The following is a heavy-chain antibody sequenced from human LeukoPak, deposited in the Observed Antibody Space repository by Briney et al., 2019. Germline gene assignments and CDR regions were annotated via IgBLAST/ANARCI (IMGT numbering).Heavy chain of an antibody. CDR2: IYYSGGT. V-gene: IGHV4-59*08. CDR3: ARGTNFDY. CDR1: GGSISSYY. Sequence: SSETLSLTCTVSGGSISSYYWSWIRQPPGKGLEWIGYIYYSGGTNYNPSLKSRVTISVDTSKNQFSLKLSSVTAADTAVYYCARGTNFDYWGQGTLVTVSS. J-gene: IGHJ4*02.